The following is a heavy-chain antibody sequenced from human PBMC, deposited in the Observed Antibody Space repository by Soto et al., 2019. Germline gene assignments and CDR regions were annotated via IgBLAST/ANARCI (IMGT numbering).Heavy chain of an antibody. V-gene: IGHV1-18*01. Sequence: ASVKVSCKASGYTFTSYGISWVRQAPGQGLEWMGWISAYNGNTNYAQKLQGRVTMTTDTSTSTAYMELRSLRSDDTAVYYCARDQFVVGSGYSSSWPFDYWGQGTLVTVSS. J-gene: IGHJ4*02. CDR3: ARDQFVVGSGYSSSWPFDY. CDR1: GYTFTSYG. D-gene: IGHD6-13*01. CDR2: ISAYNGNT.